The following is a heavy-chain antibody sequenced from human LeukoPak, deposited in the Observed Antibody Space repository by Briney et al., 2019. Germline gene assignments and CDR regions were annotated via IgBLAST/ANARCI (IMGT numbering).Heavy chain of an antibody. Sequence: ASVKVSCKASGNTFAGYYVHWVRQAPGQGLEWMGWTNTHSGATNYAQHFQGRVTMTTDTSVTTAYMDLDGLKSDDAAVYFCARGPIGGLRKGFDIWGQGTLVTVSS. D-gene: IGHD1-26*01. V-gene: IGHV1-2*02. CDR2: TNTHSGAT. CDR1: GNTFAGYY. J-gene: IGHJ4*02. CDR3: ARGPIGGLRKGFDI.